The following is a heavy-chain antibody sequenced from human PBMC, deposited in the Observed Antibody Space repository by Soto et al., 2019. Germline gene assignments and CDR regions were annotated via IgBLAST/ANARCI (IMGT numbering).Heavy chain of an antibody. V-gene: IGHV1-18*01. Sequence: ASVTVSCKTSGYTFTSFGISWVRQAPGQGLEWMGWITTDKGKTNYAQKFQGRVTMTTDTSTSTAYMELRSLRSDDTAVYYCARVPDYWGQGTLVTVSS. CDR1: GYTFTSFG. CDR2: ITTDKGKT. CDR3: ARVPDY. J-gene: IGHJ4*02.